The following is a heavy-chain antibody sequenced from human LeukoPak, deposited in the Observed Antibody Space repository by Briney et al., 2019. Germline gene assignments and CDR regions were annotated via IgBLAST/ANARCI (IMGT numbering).Heavy chain of an antibody. Sequence: ASVKVSCKASGYTFTGYYMHWVRQAPGQGLEWMGWINPNSGDINYAQKSQGRVTMTSDTSFSTAYMELNRLRSDDTAVYYCARGGYTSSLYDYWGQGTLVTVSS. CDR3: ARGGYTSSLYDY. J-gene: IGHJ4*02. CDR2: INPNSGDI. D-gene: IGHD6-13*01. CDR1: GYTFTGYY. V-gene: IGHV1-2*02.